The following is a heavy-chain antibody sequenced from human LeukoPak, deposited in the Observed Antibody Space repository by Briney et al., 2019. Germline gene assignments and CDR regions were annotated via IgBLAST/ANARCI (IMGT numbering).Heavy chain of an antibody. CDR2: ISGGGETT. CDR1: GFTFNNYA. CDR3: ARDYAAYFGFFFFDY. D-gene: IGHD4-17*01. J-gene: IGHJ4*02. Sequence: GGSLRLSCAASGFTFNNYAMNWVRQAPGKGLEWVSSISGGGETTYYADSAKGRFTISRDNSQNTLYLQMNSLRAEDTSVYYCARDYAAYFGFFFFDYWGRETLATVSS. V-gene: IGHV3-23*01.